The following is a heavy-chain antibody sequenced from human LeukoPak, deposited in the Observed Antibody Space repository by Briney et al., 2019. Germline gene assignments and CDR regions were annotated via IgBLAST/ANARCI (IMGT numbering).Heavy chain of an antibody. J-gene: IGHJ1*01. CDR1: GGAIDDYY. D-gene: IGHD2-21*02. Sequence: SETLSLPCTVSGGAIDDYYWSWIRQPPGKGLEWIAYVYYSGTINYNPSLESRVTISVDTSKNQFSLRLTSVAAADTAVYYCARHGTAAGPFQLWGQGTLVTVSS. CDR2: VYYSGTI. V-gene: IGHV4-59*08. CDR3: ARHGTAAGPFQL.